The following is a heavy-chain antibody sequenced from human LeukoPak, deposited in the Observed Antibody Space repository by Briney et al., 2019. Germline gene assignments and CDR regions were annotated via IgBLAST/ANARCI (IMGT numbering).Heavy chain of an antibody. V-gene: IGHV3-7*03. CDR1: GFTFSSYW. Sequence: GGSLRLSCAASGFTFSSYWMNWARQAPGKGLEWVASINHNGNVNYYVDSVKGRFTISRDNAKDSLYLQMSNLRAEDTAVYYCAKDPLPKVGATPPFDYWGQGTPVTVSS. D-gene: IGHD1-26*01. CDR3: AKDPLPKVGATPPFDY. J-gene: IGHJ4*02. CDR2: INHNGNVN.